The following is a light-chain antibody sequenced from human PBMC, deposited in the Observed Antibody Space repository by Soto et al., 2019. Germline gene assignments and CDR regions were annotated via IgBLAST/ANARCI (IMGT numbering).Light chain of an antibody. Sequence: QSALTQPPSASGSRGQSVTISCTGTSSDVGAYNYVSWYQQHPGKAPKLMIYEVSKRPSGVPDRFSGSKSGNTASLTVSGLQAEDEADYYCSSYASSNNFFGTGTKVTVL. J-gene: IGLJ1*01. V-gene: IGLV2-8*01. CDR3: SSYASSNNF. CDR1: SSDVGAYNY. CDR2: EVS.